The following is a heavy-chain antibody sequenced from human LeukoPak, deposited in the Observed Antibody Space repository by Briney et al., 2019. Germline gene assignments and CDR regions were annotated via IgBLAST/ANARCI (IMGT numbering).Heavy chain of an antibody. V-gene: IGHV3-23*01. J-gene: IGHJ5*02. CDR3: ANRVAQHDS. CDR1: GFTFSSYA. Sequence: GGSLRLSCAASGFTFSSYAMSWVRQAPGKGLEWVSGIPSSGPITYYADSVKGRFTISRDNSKNTLYLQMNSLSAEDTGIYYCANRVAQHDSWGQGTLVTVSS. CDR2: IPSSGPIT. D-gene: IGHD3-3*01.